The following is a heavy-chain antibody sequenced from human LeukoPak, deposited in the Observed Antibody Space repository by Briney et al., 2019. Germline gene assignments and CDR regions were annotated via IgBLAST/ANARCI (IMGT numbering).Heavy chain of an antibody. Sequence: GGSLRLSCAASGFTFGSYWMHWVRQAPGKGLVWVSRISTDGSRTTYADTVKGRFTISRDNAKDTLYLQMNSLTVEDTAMYYCVRGTGYLLFDNWGQGTLVTVTS. CDR3: VRGTGYLLFDN. J-gene: IGHJ4*02. CDR2: ISTDGSRT. V-gene: IGHV3-74*01. D-gene: IGHD6-25*01. CDR1: GFTFGSYW.